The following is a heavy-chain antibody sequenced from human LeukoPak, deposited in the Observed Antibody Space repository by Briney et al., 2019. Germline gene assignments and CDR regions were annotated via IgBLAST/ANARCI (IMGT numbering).Heavy chain of an antibody. CDR2: IYYSGST. CDR1: GGSISSYY. V-gene: IGHV4-59*08. CDR3: ASGTGYSSSWYSQNSYYYYYGMDV. Sequence: SETLSLTCTVSGGSISSYYWSWIRQPPGKGLEWIGYIYYSGSTNYNPSLTSRVTISVDTSKNQFSLKLSSVTAADTAVYYCASGTGYSSSWYSQNSYYYYYGMDVWGQGTTVTVSS. J-gene: IGHJ6*02. D-gene: IGHD6-13*01.